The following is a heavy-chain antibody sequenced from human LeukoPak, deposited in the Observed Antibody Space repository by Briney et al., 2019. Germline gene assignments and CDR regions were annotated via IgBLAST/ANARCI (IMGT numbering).Heavy chain of an antibody. J-gene: IGHJ4*02. CDR3: ARGADYYDSSGYYPLFDY. D-gene: IGHD3-22*01. Sequence: SETLSLTCTVSGDSFKSYYWSWIRQPAGKGLEWIGRVYTTGSTNYNPSLKSRVTMSVDTSKNQFSLKLSSVTAADTAVYYCARGADYYDSSGYYPLFDYWGQGTLVTVSS. CDR1: GDSFKSYY. CDR2: VYTTGST. V-gene: IGHV4-4*07.